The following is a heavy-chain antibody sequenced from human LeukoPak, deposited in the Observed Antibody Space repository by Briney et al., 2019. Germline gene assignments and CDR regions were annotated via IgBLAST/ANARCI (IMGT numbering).Heavy chain of an antibody. CDR2: INPTNGDA. Sequence: ASAKDSCKPSGYSLTAYFMHWVRQAPGPEVEALRWINPTNGDAKYAQKFRGSVTLTRDTSISTAYMVLSSRTSDDTAVDYCARDPGYSPPRGDYWGQGTLVTVSS. J-gene: IGHJ4*02. V-gene: IGHV1-2*02. D-gene: IGHD5-18*01. CDR1: GYSLTAYF. CDR3: ARDPGYSPPRGDY.